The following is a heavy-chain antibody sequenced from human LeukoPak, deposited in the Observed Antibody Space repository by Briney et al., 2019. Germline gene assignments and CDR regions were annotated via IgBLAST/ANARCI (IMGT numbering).Heavy chain of an antibody. CDR2: ISSSSSYI. Sequence: GGSLRLSCAASGFTFSSYSMNWVRQAPGKGLEWVSSISSSSSYIYYADSAKGRFTISRDNAKNSLYLQMNSLRAEDTAVYYCARRWQQFDAFDIWGQGTMVTVSS. CDR1: GFTFSSYS. J-gene: IGHJ3*02. CDR3: ARRWQQFDAFDI. V-gene: IGHV3-21*01. D-gene: IGHD6-13*01.